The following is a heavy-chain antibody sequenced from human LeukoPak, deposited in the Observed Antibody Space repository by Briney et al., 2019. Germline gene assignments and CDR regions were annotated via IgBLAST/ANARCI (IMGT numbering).Heavy chain of an antibody. V-gene: IGHV3-23*01. CDR1: GFTFSSCA. D-gene: IGHD3-10*01. Sequence: GGSLRLSCAASGFTFSSCAMTWVRQAPGKGLEWVASITGDGTRTYYTDSVRGRFTISRDNSKNTLYLQMNSLRGEDTAVYYCARGGPSGPWGQGTLVTVSS. CDR2: ITGDGTRT. J-gene: IGHJ5*02. CDR3: ARGGPSGP.